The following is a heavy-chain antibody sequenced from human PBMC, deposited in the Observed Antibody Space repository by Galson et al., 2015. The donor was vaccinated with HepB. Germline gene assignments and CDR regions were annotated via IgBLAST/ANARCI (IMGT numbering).Heavy chain of an antibody. Sequence: SLRLSCAASGFTFSSYWMSWVRQAPGKGLEWVANIKQDGSEKYYVDSVKGRFTISRDNAKNSLYLQMNSLRAEDTAVYYCARVGHGSSGPVLLDYWGQGTLVTVSS. V-gene: IGHV3-7*03. CDR1: GFTFSSYW. J-gene: IGHJ4*02. CDR3: ARVGHGSSGPVLLDY. D-gene: IGHD3-22*01. CDR2: IKQDGSEK.